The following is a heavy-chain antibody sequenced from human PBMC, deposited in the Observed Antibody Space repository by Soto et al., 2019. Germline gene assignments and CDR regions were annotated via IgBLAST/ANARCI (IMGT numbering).Heavy chain of an antibody. V-gene: IGHV1-69*13. Sequence: ASVKVSCKSSGGTFSSHSINWVRQAPGQGLEWMGVIIPIFGPANFAKKFQGRVTITADESTTTAYMELSSLTSEDTAVYYCATGSFTSTGGRIGYHYNAMDVWGQGTTVTVSS. J-gene: IGHJ6*02. CDR3: ATGSFTSTGGRIGYHYNAMDV. D-gene: IGHD1-1*01. CDR2: IIPIFGPA. CDR1: GGTFSSHS.